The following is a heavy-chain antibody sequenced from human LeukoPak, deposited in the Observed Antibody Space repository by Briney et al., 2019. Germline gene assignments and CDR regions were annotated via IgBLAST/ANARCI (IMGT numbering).Heavy chain of an antibody. CDR1: GESFSGYY. V-gene: IGHV4-34*01. CDR2: VNHSGST. CDR3: ARLPVLLWFGEPKSCWFDP. D-gene: IGHD3-10*01. Sequence: SETLSLTCAVYGESFSGYYWSWIRQPPGKGLEWIGEVNHSGSTNYNPSLKSRVTISVDTSKNQFSLKLSSVTAADTGVYYCARLPVLLWFGEPKSCWFDPWGQGTLVTVSS. J-gene: IGHJ5*02.